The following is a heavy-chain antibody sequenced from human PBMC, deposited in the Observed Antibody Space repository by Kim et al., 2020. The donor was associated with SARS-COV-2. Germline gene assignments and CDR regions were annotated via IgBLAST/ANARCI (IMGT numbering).Heavy chain of an antibody. Sequence: ANNAQKFQGRVTITADKTTSTAYMELSSLRSEDTAVYYCAILRYFDWLPYWGQGTLVTVSS. CDR2: A. V-gene: IGHV1-69*02. D-gene: IGHD3-9*01. J-gene: IGHJ4*02. CDR3: AILRYFDWLPY.